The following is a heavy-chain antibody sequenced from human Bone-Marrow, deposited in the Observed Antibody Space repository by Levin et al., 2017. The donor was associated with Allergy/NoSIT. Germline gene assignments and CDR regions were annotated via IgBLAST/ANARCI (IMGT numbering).Heavy chain of an antibody. D-gene: IGHD3-10*01. CDR1: GFTFSDYY. CDR2: ISSSGSTI. V-gene: IGHV3-11*01. J-gene: IGHJ6*02. Sequence: GESLKISCAASGFTFSDYYMSWIRQAPGKGLEWVSYISSSGSTIYYADSVKGRFTISRDNAKNSLYLQMNSLRAEDTAVYYCARDWITMVRGVETIYYYYGMDVWGQGTTVTVSS. CDR3: ARDWITMVRGVETIYYYYGMDV.